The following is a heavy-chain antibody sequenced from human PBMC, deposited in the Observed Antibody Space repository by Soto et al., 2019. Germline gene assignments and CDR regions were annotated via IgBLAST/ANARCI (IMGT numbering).Heavy chain of an antibody. CDR3: AKDSPSYTTSPFYFDS. CDR1: GFDFNKYA. D-gene: IGHD2-2*02. Sequence: GGFLRLSCAAFGFDFNKYAMTWVRQAPGKGLQWVSSITSNGDSTYYADSVKGRFTTSRDNSKNTLYLQMNSLRADDTAVFYCAKDSPSYTTSPFYFDSWGQGTLVTVSS. CDR2: ITSNGDST. J-gene: IGHJ4*02. V-gene: IGHV3-23*01.